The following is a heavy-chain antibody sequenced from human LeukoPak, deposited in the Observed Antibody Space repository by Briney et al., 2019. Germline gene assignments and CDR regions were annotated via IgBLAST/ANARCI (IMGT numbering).Heavy chain of an antibody. CDR2: IYHSGST. V-gene: IGHV4-38-2*02. CDR3: ARLLGRRQDCSGGSCYWFDP. CDR1: GYSLSSGYS. D-gene: IGHD2-15*01. J-gene: IGHJ5*02. Sequence: PSETLSLTCTVSGYSLSSGYSWGWVRQPPGKGLEWIGNIYHSGSTYYNPSLKSRVTISVDTSKNEFSLNLSSVTAADTAVYYCARLLGRRQDCSGGSCYWFDPWGQGTLVTVSS.